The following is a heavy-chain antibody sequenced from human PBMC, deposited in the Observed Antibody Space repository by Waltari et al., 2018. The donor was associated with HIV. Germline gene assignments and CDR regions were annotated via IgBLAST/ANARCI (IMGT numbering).Heavy chain of an antibody. CDR1: TFSVSGKH. Sequence: AESGGRLIQPGGSLGLSCTASTFSVSGKHVTGIRQAPGGSLEWVAVIYPDDTTHYADSVIGRFTISRAKSRTTVLLLMNGLFVDDTATYFCATGVRYYGPWGQGTRVTVSS. J-gene: IGHJ5*02. V-gene: IGHV3-53*01. D-gene: IGHD3-10*01. CDR3: ATGVRYYGP. CDR2: IYPDDTT.